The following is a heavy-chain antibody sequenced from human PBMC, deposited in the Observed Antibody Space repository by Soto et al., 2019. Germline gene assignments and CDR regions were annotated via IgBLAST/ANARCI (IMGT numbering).Heavy chain of an antibody. CDR2: IWYDGSNK. CDR1: GFTFSSYG. V-gene: IGHV3-33*01. CDR3: ARDPGYGVGPSVRAYYYYGMDV. J-gene: IGHJ6*02. Sequence: GGSLRLSCAASGFTFSSYGMHWVRQAPGKGLEWVAVIWYDGSNKYYADSVKGRFTISRDNSKNTLYLQMNSLRAEDTAVYYCARDPGYGVGPSVRAYYYYGMDVWGQGTTVTVSS. D-gene: IGHD3-10*01.